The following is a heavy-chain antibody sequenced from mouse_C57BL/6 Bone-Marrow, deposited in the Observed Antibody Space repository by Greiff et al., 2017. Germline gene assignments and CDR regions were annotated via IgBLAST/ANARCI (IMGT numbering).Heavy chain of an antibody. Sequence: QVQLQQPWAELVKPGASVKVSCKASGYTFTSYWMPWVKQRPGQGLEWIGRIHPSDSDTNYTQKFKGKATVTVAKSSSTVYMQLSSLTAEDAAVYYCARWRPNRYFDVWGTGTTVTVAS. J-gene: IGHJ1*03. D-gene: IGHD2-3*01. CDR3: ARWRPNRYFDV. CDR2: IHPSDSDT. V-gene: IGHV1-74*01. CDR1: GYTFTSYW.